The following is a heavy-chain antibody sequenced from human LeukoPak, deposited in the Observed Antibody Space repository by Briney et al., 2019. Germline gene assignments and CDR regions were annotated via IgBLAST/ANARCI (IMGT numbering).Heavy chain of an antibody. CDR2: MDADGSNT. Sequence: PGGSLRLSCVASGFTFKNSWMHWVRHAPGKGLVWVSRMDADGSNTHYVDSVKGRFTISRDNAKNSLYLQMNSLRPEDTALYYCAKGSSGSYSLDAFDIWGQGTVVTVSS. J-gene: IGHJ3*02. D-gene: IGHD1-26*01. V-gene: IGHV3-74*01. CDR3: AKGSSGSYSLDAFDI. CDR1: GFTFKNSW.